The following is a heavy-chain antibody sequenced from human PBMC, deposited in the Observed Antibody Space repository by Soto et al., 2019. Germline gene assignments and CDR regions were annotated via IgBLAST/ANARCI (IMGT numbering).Heavy chain of an antibody. D-gene: IGHD3-22*01. Sequence: EVQLLESGGGLVQPGGSLRLSCAASGFTFSSYAMSWVRQAPGKGLEWVSVITGSGGSTYYADSVKGRFTISRDNSKKTLYLQMNSLRAEDTAVYYCAKVYDSSGHYYDPFDYWGQGTLVTVSS. CDR2: ITGSGGST. J-gene: IGHJ4*02. CDR3: AKVYDSSGHYYDPFDY. CDR1: GFTFSSYA. V-gene: IGHV3-23*01.